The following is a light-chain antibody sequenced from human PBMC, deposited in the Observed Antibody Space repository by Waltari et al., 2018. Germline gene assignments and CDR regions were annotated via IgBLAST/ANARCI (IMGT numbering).Light chain of an antibody. J-gene: IGLJ3*02. CDR1: GSNIGAGYD. V-gene: IGLV1-40*01. Sequence: QSVLTQPPSVSGAPGQRVTISCTGSGSNIGAGYDVHWYQQLPGTAPKLLIYGITNRPSVVPDRFSGSKAGTSGARAISGLQAGEEAYYYCQSYDSSLTGSWVFGGGTKLTVL. CDR2: GIT. CDR3: QSYDSSLTGSWV.